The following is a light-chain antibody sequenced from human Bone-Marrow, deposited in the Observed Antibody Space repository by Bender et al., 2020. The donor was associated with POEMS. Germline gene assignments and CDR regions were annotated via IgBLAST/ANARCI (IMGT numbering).Light chain of an antibody. J-gene: IGLJ1*01. V-gene: IGLV2-14*03. Sequence: QSALTQPASVSGSPGQSITISCTGTSSDVGGYNYVSWYQHRPGRAPKLMIYDVAYRPSGVSNRFSGSKSGNTASLTISGLQAEDEADYYCSSYTRTSRGRAYVFGTGTKVTVL. CDR2: DVA. CDR1: SSDVGGYNY. CDR3: SSYTRTSRGRAYV.